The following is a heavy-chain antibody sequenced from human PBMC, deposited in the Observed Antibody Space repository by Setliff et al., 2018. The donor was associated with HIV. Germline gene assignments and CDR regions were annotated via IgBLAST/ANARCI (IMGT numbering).Heavy chain of an antibody. CDR1: GGSISSYY. Sequence: SETLSLTCTVSGGSISSYYWSWIRQPAGEGLEWIGRIFSSGSTSYNSSLKSRVTMSVDTSKNQFSLRLTSVTAADTAVYYCARDPVITMMVGPKFYFDYWGQGILVTVSS. J-gene: IGHJ4*02. V-gene: IGHV4-4*07. CDR2: IFSSGST. D-gene: IGHD3-22*01. CDR3: ARDPVITMMVGPKFYFDY.